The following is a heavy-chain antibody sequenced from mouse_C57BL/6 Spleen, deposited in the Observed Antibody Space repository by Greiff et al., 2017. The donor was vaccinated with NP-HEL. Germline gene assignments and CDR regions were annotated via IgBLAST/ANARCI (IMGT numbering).Heavy chain of an antibody. Sequence: EVKLQESGPGLVKPSQSLSLTCSVTGYSITSGYYWNWIRQFPGNKLEWMGYISYDGSNNYNPSLKNRISITRDTSKNQFFLKLNSVTTEDTATYYCAREGNYYGSSYERVDYWGQGTSVTVSS. CDR3: AREGNYYGSSYERVDY. V-gene: IGHV3-6*01. J-gene: IGHJ4*01. D-gene: IGHD1-1*01. CDR1: GYSITSGYY. CDR2: ISYDGSN.